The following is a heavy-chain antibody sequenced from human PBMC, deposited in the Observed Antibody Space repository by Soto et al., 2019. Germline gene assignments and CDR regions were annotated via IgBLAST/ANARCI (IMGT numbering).Heavy chain of an antibody. Sequence: GASVKVSCKASGYTFTSYAMHWVRQAPGQRLEWMGWINAGNGNTKYSQKFQGRVTITRDTSASTAYMELSSLRSEDTAVYYCARGARGDDFWSGYDYYYGMDVWGQGTTVTVSS. CDR1: GYTFTSYA. CDR2: INAGNGNT. J-gene: IGHJ6*02. D-gene: IGHD3-3*01. V-gene: IGHV1-3*01. CDR3: ARGARGDDFWSGYDYYYGMDV.